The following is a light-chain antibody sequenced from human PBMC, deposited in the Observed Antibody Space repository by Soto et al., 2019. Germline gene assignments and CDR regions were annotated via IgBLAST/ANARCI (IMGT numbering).Light chain of an antibody. CDR1: QSISSW. CDR2: GAS. V-gene: IGKV1-5*01. CDR3: QQVSGYPLN. J-gene: IGKJ4*01. Sequence: DIQMTQSPSTLSASVGDRVTITCRASQSISSWLAWYQQKPGKTPKVLIYGASNLQSGVPPRFRGSGSGTEFTLTISRLQPEDFSTYYCQQVSGYPLNFGGGTKVDIK.